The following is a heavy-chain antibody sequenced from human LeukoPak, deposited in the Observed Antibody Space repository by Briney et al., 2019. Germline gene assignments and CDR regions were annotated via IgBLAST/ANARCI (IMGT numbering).Heavy chain of an antibody. J-gene: IGHJ4*02. CDR1: GYTFTSYG. Sequence: GASVKVSCKASGYTFTSYGISWVRQAPGQGLEWMGRIIPILGIANYAQKFQGRVTITADKSTSTAYMELSSLRSEDTAVYYCARDCRGSPCPFDYWGQGTLVTVSS. V-gene: IGHV1-69*04. D-gene: IGHD2-15*01. CDR2: IIPILGIA. CDR3: ARDCRGSPCPFDY.